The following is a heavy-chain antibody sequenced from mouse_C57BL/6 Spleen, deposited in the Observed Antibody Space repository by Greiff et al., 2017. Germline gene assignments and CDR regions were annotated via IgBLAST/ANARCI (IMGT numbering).Heavy chain of an antibody. J-gene: IGHJ2*01. D-gene: IGHD2-4*01. CDR2: IDPSDSYT. Sequence: QVQLQQSGAELVRPGTSVKLSCKASGYTFTSYWMHWVKQRPGQGLEWIGVIDPSDSYTNYNQKFKGKATLTVDTSSSTAYMQLSSLTSEDSAVYYCARGYDYDRGDYWGQGTTLTVSS. CDR1: GYTFTSYW. V-gene: IGHV1-59*01. CDR3: ARGYDYDRGDY.